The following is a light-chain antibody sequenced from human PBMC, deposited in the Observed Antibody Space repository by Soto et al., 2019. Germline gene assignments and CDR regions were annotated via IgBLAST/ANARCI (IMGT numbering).Light chain of an antibody. CDR2: GAS. CDR1: QSVSSN. Sequence: EIVLTQSPARLSLSPGERATLSCRASQSVSSNLAWYQQKPGQAPRLLIYGASSRATGIPDRFSGSGSGTDFTLTISSLQSEDFAVYYCQQYYDWPITFGQGTRLEI. CDR3: QQYYDWPIT. J-gene: IGKJ5*01. V-gene: IGKV3D-15*01.